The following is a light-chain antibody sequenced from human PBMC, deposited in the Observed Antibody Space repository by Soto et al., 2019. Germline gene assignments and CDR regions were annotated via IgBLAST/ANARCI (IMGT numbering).Light chain of an antibody. CDR3: SSEGTGNSLI. V-gene: IGLV2-8*01. CDR1: SRDVGGHDY. J-gene: IGLJ2*01. Sequence: QSALTQPPSASGSPGQSVTISCTGTSRDVGGHDYVSWYQQHPGKAPKLMIYEVTKRPSGVPDRFSGSKSGNTASLTVSGLEAEDEADYYCSSEGTGNSLIFGGGTKLTVL. CDR2: EVT.